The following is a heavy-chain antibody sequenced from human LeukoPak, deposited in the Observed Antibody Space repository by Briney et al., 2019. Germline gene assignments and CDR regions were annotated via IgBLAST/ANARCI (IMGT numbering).Heavy chain of an antibody. D-gene: IGHD2-15*01. V-gene: IGHV1-69*05. CDR1: GGTFSSYA. J-gene: IGHJ6*03. CDR3: ARNGYCSGGSCYAPLYYYMDV. Sequence: SVKVSCKASGGTFSSYAISWVRQAPGQGLEWMGGIIPIFGTANYAQKFQGGVTITTDESTSAAYMELSSLRSEDTAVYYCARNGYCSGGSCYAPLYYYMDVWGKGTTVTVSS. CDR2: IIPIFGTA.